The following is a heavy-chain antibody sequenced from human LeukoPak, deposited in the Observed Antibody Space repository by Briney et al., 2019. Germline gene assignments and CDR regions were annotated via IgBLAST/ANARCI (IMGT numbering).Heavy chain of an antibody. Sequence: GGSLRLSCAASGFTFSNAWMSWVRQAPGKGLEWVGRIKSKTDGGTTDYAAPVQGRFTISRDDSKNTLYLQMNSLKTEDTAVYYCTTGGRPWFGDLTTWGQGTLVTVSS. V-gene: IGHV3-15*01. J-gene: IGHJ4*02. D-gene: IGHD3-10*01. CDR1: GFTFSNAW. CDR2: IKSKTDGGTT. CDR3: TTGGRPWFGDLTT.